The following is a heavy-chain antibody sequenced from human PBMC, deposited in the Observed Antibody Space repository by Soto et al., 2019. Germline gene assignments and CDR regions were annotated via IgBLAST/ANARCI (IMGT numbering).Heavy chain of an antibody. CDR2: IDYSGST. V-gene: IGHV4-39*01. CDR1: GGSISSSSYY. Sequence: SETLSLTCTVSGGSISSSSYYWGWIRQPPGKGLEWIGSIDYSGSTYYNPSLKCRFTISVDTSKNQFPLKLSSVTAADTAVYYCASGLVTTYGYFDYWGQGTLVTVSS. CDR3: ASGLVTTYGYFDY. D-gene: IGHD3-9*01. J-gene: IGHJ4*02.